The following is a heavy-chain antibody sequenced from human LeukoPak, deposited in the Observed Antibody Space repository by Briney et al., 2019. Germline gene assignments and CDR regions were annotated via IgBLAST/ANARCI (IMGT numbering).Heavy chain of an antibody. D-gene: IGHD6-13*01. J-gene: IGHJ6*03. V-gene: IGHV3-21*01. CDR2: ISSSSSLI. Sequence: GGSLRLSCAASGFTFSYYSMNWVRQAPGRRLEWVSCISSSSSLIFYSDSVRGRFTISRDNAKNLLYLHMNSLRVEDTAVYYCAKVDRGDYSSSPVPYYNYYMNVWGKGTTATVSS. CDR3: AKVDRGDYSSSPVPYYNYYMNV. CDR1: GFTFSYYS.